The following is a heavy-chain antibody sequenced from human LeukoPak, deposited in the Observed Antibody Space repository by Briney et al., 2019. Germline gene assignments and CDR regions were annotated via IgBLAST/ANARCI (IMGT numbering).Heavy chain of an antibody. D-gene: IGHD2-2*02. CDR3: ARGYNYYYYMDV. J-gene: IGHJ6*03. CDR1: GGSFSGYY. Sequence: SETLSLTCAAYGGSFSGYYWSWIRQPPGKGLEWIGEINHRGSTNYNPSLKSRVTISVDTSKNQFSLKLSSVTAADTAVYYCARGYNYYYYMDVWGKGTTVTVSS. CDR2: INHRGST. V-gene: IGHV4-34*01.